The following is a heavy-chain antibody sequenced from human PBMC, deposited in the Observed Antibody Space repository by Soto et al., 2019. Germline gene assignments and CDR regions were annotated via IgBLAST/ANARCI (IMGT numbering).Heavy chain of an antibody. D-gene: IGHD3-10*01. CDR3: AKDYGVRGIMTNPFDS. CDR1: GFTFDNYA. J-gene: IGHJ5*01. Sequence: EVQLLESGGGLVQPGGSLRISCTASGFTFDNYAMAWVRQAPGKGLEWVAGISGSGDRTNYVDSVKGRFTISRDNSKNRLSLQLKSLRAEDTALYYCAKDYGVRGIMTNPFDSWGQGTLVAVSS. CDR2: ISGSGDRT. V-gene: IGHV3-23*01.